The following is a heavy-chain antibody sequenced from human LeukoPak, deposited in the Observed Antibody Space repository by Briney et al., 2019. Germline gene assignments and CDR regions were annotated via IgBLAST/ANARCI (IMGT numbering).Heavy chain of an antibody. Sequence: SETLSLTCAVYGGSFSGYYWSWIRQPPGKGLEWIGEINHSGSTNYNPSLKSRVTISVDTSKNQFSLKLSSVTAADTAVYYCARAITRASGGPTINSTWGQGTLVTVSS. V-gene: IGHV4-34*01. D-gene: IGHD1-26*01. J-gene: IGHJ5*02. CDR3: ARAITRASGGPTINST. CDR2: INHSGST. CDR1: GGSFSGYY.